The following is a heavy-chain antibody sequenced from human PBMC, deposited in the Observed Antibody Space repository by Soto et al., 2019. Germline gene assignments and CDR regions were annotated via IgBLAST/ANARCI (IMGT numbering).Heavy chain of an antibody. Sequence: EVQLLESGGGLVQPGGSLRLSCAASGFTFSSYAMSWVRQAPGKGLEWVSAISGSGGSTYYADSVKGRFTISRDNSKNTLYLQMNSLRAEDTAVYYCAEAPITIFGVVIIRTYFDYWGQGTLVTVSS. CDR2: ISGSGGST. CDR1: GFTFSSYA. D-gene: IGHD3-3*01. J-gene: IGHJ4*02. CDR3: AEAPITIFGVVIIRTYFDY. V-gene: IGHV3-23*01.